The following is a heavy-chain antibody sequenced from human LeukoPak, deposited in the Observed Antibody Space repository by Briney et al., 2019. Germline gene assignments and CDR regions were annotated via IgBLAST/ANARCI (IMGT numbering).Heavy chain of an antibody. CDR3: ARTGRRSAAPKGYDY. J-gene: IGHJ4*02. CDR1: GFTFSSYA. CDR2: ISGSGGGT. Sequence: GGSLRLSCAASGFTFSSYAMSWVRQAPGKGLEWVSAISGSGGGTSYADSVKGRFTISRDNAKNSLYLQMNSLRAEDTALYHCARTGRRSAAPKGYDYWGQGTLVTVSS. V-gene: IGHV3-23*01. D-gene: IGHD2-15*01.